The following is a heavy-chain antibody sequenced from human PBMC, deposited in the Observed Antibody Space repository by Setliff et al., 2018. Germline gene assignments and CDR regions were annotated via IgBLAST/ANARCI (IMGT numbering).Heavy chain of an antibody. CDR2: TIHMFGTT. CDR1: GGTFSSYG. V-gene: IGHV1-69*05. D-gene: IGHD3-22*01. J-gene: IGHJ6*03. Sequence: GASVKVSCKASGGTFSSYGISWVRQAPGQGLEWMGGTIHMFGTTNYARKFQGRVTIITDESTSTAYMQLSSLGSEDTAVYYCVREGVDSRSSTDYRYYMDVWGKGTTVTVSS. CDR3: VREGVDSRSSTDYRYYMDV.